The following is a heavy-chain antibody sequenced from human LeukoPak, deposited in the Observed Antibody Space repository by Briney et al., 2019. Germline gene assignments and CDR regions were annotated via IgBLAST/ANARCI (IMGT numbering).Heavy chain of an antibody. J-gene: IGHJ6*03. Sequence: ASVKVSCKASGYTFTGYYMHWVRQAPGQGLEWMGIINPSGGSTSYAQKFQGRVTITRDMSTSTVYMELSSLRSEDTAVYYCASAEMRDGYNFNYYYMDVWGKGTTVTVSS. CDR2: INPSGGST. D-gene: IGHD5-24*01. CDR1: GYTFTGYY. CDR3: ASAEMRDGYNFNYYYMDV. V-gene: IGHV1-46*01.